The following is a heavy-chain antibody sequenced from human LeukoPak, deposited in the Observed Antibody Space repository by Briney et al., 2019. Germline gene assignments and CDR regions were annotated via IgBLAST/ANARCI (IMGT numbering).Heavy chain of an antibody. D-gene: IGHD3-16*01. CDR3: AKLFYTASVYYYYGMDV. CDR2: ISGSGGST. V-gene: IGHV3-23*01. J-gene: IGHJ6*02. CDR1: GFTFSSYA. Sequence: GGSLRLSCAASGFTFSSYAVSWVRQAPGKGLECVSAISGSGGSTYYADSVKGRFTLSRDNSKSTLYLQMNSLRAEDTAVYYCAKLFYTASVYYYYGMDVWGQGTTVTVSS.